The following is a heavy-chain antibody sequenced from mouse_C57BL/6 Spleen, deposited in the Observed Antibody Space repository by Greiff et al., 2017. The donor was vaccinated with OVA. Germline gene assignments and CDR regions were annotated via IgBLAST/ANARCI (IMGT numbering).Heavy chain of an antibody. CDR1: GYTFTSYW. D-gene: IGHD2-5*01. V-gene: IGHV1-5*01. CDR2: IYPGNSDT. J-gene: IGHJ2*01. CDR3: TRSSSNEPFYFDY. Sequence: VQLKESGTVLARPGASVKISCKTSGYTFTSYWMHWVKQRPGQGLEWIGAIYPGNSDTSHNQKFKGKAKLTAVTSASTAYMELSSLTNEDSAVYYCTRSSSNEPFYFDYWCQGTTLTVSS.